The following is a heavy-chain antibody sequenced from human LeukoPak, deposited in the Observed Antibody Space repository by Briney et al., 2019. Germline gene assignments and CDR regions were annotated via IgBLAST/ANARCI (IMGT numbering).Heavy chain of an antibody. CDR1: DYTFSTHG. V-gene: IGHV1-18*01. CDR3: ARVKYSYGPFDY. D-gene: IGHD5-18*01. Sequence: ASVKVSCKASDYTFSTHGISWVRQAPGQGLEWMGWISGYNDKTNYAQKVQGRVTLTIDTSTGTVYMELRSLTSDDTAMYYCARVKYSYGPFDYWGQGTPVTVSS. J-gene: IGHJ4*02. CDR2: ISGYNDKT.